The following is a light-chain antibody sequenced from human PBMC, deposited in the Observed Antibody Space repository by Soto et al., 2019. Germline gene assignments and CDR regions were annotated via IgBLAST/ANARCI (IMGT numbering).Light chain of an antibody. Sequence: DIQMTQSPSTLSASVGDRVTITCRASRSMSSWLAWHQQKPGKAPKVLIYKASSLESGVPSRFSGSGSGTEFTLTISSLQPDDVATYYCQQYNRYPITFGQGTRLEIK. V-gene: IGKV1-5*03. CDR1: RSMSSW. J-gene: IGKJ5*01. CDR3: QQYNRYPIT. CDR2: KAS.